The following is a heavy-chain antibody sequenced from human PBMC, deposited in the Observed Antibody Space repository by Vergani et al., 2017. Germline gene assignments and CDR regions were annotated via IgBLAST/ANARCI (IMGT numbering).Heavy chain of an antibody. V-gene: IGHV4-59*01. D-gene: IGHD3-10*01. CDR3: GRVADFYGLGSRLLDL. Sequence: QVRLQESGPGLLKPSDTLSPPCSVPGGPMIAYYWSWIRQPPGKELEWIGYMYHSGSTNYNPSLETRVTISGDTSKNQFSLKLNSVTAADTAVYYCGRVADFYGLGSRLLDLWGQGILVTVSS. CDR1: GGPMIAYY. J-gene: IGHJ5*02. CDR2: MYHSGST.